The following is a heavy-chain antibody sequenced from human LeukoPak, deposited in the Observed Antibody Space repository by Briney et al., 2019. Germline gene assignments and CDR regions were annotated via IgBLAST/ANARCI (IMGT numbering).Heavy chain of an antibody. CDR1: SISSXSYY. CDR2: IYYSGST. Sequence: SISSXSYYWGWIRQPPGKGLEWIGSIYYSGSTYYNPSLKSRVTISVDTSKNQFSLKLSSVTAADTAVYYCARYATAADYWGQGTLVTVSS. J-gene: IGHJ4*02. V-gene: IGHV4-39*01. CDR3: ARYATAADY. D-gene: IGHD6-13*01.